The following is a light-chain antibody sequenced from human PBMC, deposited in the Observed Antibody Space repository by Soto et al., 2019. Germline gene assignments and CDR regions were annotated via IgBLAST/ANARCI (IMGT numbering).Light chain of an antibody. CDR3: QQDGSSLTWT. Sequence: EVVLTQSPGTVSLSPGERATLSCRASQSVTSNYLAWYQQKPGQAPRLLIYAASSRATGIPDRFSGSGSGTDFSLTISRLEPEDFAVYYCQQDGSSLTWTFGQGTKVEIK. CDR2: AAS. V-gene: IGKV3-20*01. CDR1: QSVTSNY. J-gene: IGKJ1*01.